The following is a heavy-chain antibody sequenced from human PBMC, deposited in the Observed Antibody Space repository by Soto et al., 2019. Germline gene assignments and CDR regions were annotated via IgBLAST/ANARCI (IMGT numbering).Heavy chain of an antibody. CDR3: ARDIVVVTAIPNYNWFDP. CDR1: GGSFSGYY. V-gene: IGHV4-34*01. CDR2: INHSGST. J-gene: IGHJ5*02. Sequence: SETLSLTCAVYGGSFSGYYWSWIRQPPGKGLEWIGEINHSGSTNYNPSLKSRVTISVDTSKNQFSLKLSSVTAADTAVYYCARDIVVVTAIPNYNWFDPWGQGTLVTVSS. D-gene: IGHD2-21*02.